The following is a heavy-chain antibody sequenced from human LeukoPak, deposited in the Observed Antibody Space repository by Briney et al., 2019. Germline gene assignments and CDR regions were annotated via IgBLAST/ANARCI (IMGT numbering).Heavy chain of an antibody. J-gene: IGHJ4*02. CDR1: GGTFSSYG. CDR2: ITPYNGNT. V-gene: IGHV1-18*01. CDR3: ARAVPPSLEWFYY. D-gene: IGHD3-3*01. Sequence: ASVKVSCKASGGTFSSYGISWVRQAPGQGLEWMGWITPYNGNTNYAHKLQGRVTMTTDTSTSTAYMELRSLRSDDTAVYYCARAVPPSLEWFYYWGRGTLVTVSS.